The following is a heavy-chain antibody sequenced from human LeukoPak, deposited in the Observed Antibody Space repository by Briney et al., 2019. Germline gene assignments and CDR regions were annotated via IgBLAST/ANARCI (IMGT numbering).Heavy chain of an antibody. CDR1: GDSISSGDYY. D-gene: IGHD1-14*01. J-gene: IGHJ6*02. V-gene: IGHV4-31*03. CDR2: IYCRGSI. Sequence: SQTLSLTCTVSGDSISSGDYYWSWIRQHPGKGLEWIGYIYCRGSIYYNPSLSRVTISLDTSKNQFSLKLSSVTAADTAVYYCAKESRYHGMDVWGQGTTVTVSS. CDR3: AKESRYHGMDV.